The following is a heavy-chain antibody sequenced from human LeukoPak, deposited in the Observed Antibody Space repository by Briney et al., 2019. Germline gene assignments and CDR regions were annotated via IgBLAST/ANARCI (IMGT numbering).Heavy chain of an antibody. D-gene: IGHD2-21*02. Sequence: SETLSLTRTVSGDSISSSSYYWGWIRQPPGKGLEWIGNINYSGRTYYNPSLKSRVTISVDTSKNQFSLKLSSVTAADTAVYYCARNPSLHIVVVTAIDYWGLGTLVTVSS. CDR2: INYSGRT. J-gene: IGHJ4*02. V-gene: IGHV4-39*01. CDR1: GDSISSSSYY. CDR3: ARNPSLHIVVVTAIDY.